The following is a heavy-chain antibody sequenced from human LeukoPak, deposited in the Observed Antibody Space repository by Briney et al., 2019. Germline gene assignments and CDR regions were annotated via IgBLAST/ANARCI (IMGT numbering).Heavy chain of an antibody. CDR3: ARVKGFGYGDYYYMDV. CDR2: ISYSGST. CDR1: GGSISSSSYY. D-gene: IGHD3-10*01. Sequence: PSETLSLTCTISGGSISSSSYYWGWIRQPPGKGLEWIGSISYSGSTYYNPSLKSRVTMSVDTSKNQFSLKLSSVTAADTAVYYCARVKGFGYGDYYYMDVWGKGTTVTVSS. J-gene: IGHJ6*03. V-gene: IGHV4-39*07.